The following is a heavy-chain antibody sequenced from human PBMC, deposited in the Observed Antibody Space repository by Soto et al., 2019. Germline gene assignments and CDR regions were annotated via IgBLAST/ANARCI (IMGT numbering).Heavy chain of an antibody. Sequence: SETLSLTCAVYGGSFSGYYWSWIRQPPGKGLEWIGEINHSGSTNYNPSLKSRVTISVDTSKNQFSLNLRSVTAADTAVYYCAGGRGRQQLVMTYYYGMDVWGQGTRSPLL. CDR1: GGSFSGYY. CDR2: INHSGST. J-gene: IGHJ6*02. V-gene: IGHV4-34*01. D-gene: IGHD6-13*01. CDR3: AGGRGRQQLVMTYYYGMDV.